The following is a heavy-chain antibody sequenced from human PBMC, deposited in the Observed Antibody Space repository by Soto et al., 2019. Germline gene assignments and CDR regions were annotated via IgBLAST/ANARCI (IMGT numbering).Heavy chain of an antibody. Sequence: ASVKVSCKASGYTFTSYDINWVRQATGQGLEWMGWMNPNSGNTGYAQKFQGRVTMTRNTSISTAYMELSSLRSEDTAVYDCARGSVRPGIAVAGTSATTNYYYYGMDVWGQGTTVTVSS. CDR2: MNPNSGNT. D-gene: IGHD6-19*01. J-gene: IGHJ6*02. V-gene: IGHV1-8*01. CDR3: ARGSVRPGIAVAGTSATTNYYYYGMDV. CDR1: GYTFTSYD.